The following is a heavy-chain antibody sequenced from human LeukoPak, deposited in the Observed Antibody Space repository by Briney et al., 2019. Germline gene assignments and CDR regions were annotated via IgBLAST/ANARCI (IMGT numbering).Heavy chain of an antibody. CDR1: GFTFSNYG. J-gene: IGHJ3*02. CDR3: ARDAENYDILTGYQYDAFDI. CDR2: ISYDGSNK. V-gene: IGHV3-30*03. Sequence: PGRSLRLSCVASGFTFSNYGMHCVRQAPGKGLEWVAGISYDGSNKYYADSVKGRFTISRDNSENTLYLQMNSLRAEDTAVYYCARDAENYDILTGYQYDAFDIWGQGTMVTVSS. D-gene: IGHD3-9*01.